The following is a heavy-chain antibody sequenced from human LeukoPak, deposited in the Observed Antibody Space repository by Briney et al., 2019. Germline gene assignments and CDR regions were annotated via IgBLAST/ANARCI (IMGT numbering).Heavy chain of an antibody. J-gene: IGHJ4*02. CDR3: ARVGYSSSWYVLDY. CDR1: GYTFISYG. Sequence: ASVKVSCKASGYTFISYGISWVRQAPGQGLEWMGWISAYNGNTNYAQKLQGRVTMTTDTSTSTAYMELRSLRSDDTAVYYCARVGYSSSWYVLDYWGQGTLVTVSS. V-gene: IGHV1-18*01. D-gene: IGHD6-13*01. CDR2: ISAYNGNT.